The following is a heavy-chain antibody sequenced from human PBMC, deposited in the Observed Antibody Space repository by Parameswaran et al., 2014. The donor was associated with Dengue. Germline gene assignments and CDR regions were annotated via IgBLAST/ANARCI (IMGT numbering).Heavy chain of an antibody. J-gene: IGHJ6*02. D-gene: IGHD6-6*01. V-gene: IGHV3-53*01. CDR3: ARDSSSTTYYYYGMDV. CDR2: IYSGGST. Sequence: RWIRQPPGKGLEWVSVIYSGGSTYYADSVKGRFTISRDNSKNTLYLQMNSLRAEDTAVYYCARDSSSTTYYYYGMDVWGQGTTVTVSS.